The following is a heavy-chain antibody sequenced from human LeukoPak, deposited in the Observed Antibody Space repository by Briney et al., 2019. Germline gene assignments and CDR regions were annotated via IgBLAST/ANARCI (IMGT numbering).Heavy chain of an antibody. D-gene: IGHD3-22*01. CDR1: GGSFSGYY. CDR2: INHSGST. CDR3: ARGMYYYDSSGYYYAKPGVDY. J-gene: IGHJ4*02. Sequence: SATLSLTCAVYGGSFSGYYWSWIRQPPGQGLELMGEINHSGSTNYNPSLRSRVTISVDTSKNQFSLKLSSVTAADTAVYFCARGMYYYDSSGYYYAKPGVDYWGQGSLVTVSS. V-gene: IGHV4-34*01.